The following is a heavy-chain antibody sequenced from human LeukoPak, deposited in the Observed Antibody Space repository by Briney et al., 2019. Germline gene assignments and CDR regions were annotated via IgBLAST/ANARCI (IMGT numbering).Heavy chain of an antibody. V-gene: IGHV3-74*01. CDR2: INSDGSSI. CDR1: GFTLSSYW. J-gene: IGHJ4*02. CDR3: TRAEEQRPIDY. Sequence: SGGSLRLSYAASGFTLSSYWIPWVRQAPGKGQVGISRINSDGSSISYAESVRGRFSIYRDNAKNTLFLQMNSLTADDTAMYYCTRAEEQRPIDYWGQGTLVTVSS. D-gene: IGHD6-25*01.